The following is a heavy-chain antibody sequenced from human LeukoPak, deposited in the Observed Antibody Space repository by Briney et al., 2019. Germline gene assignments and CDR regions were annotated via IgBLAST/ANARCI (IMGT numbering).Heavy chain of an antibody. V-gene: IGHV1-18*01. J-gene: IGHJ4*02. CDR1: GYTLTSYG. D-gene: IGHD3-22*01. CDR3: ARDGYYYDSSGYYYWYFDY. Sequence: ASVKVSCKASGYTLTSYGISWVRQAPGQGFEWMGWISAYNGNTNYAQKLQGRVTMTTDTSTSTAYMELRSLRSDDTAVYYCARDGYYYDSSGYYYWYFDYWGQGTLVTVSS. CDR2: ISAYNGNT.